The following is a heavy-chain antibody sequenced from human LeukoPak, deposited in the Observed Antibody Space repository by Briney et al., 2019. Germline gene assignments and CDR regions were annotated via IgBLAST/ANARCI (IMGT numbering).Heavy chain of an antibody. J-gene: IGHJ3*02. CDR1: GFTFSSYS. Sequence: GGSLRLSCTASGFTFSSYSMNWVRQAPGKGLEWVSYISSSSSTIYYADSVKGRFTISRDNAKNSLYLQMNSLRAEDTAVYYCASSRIYHSSGYYSGDAFDIWGQGTLVTVSS. D-gene: IGHD3-22*01. CDR2: ISSSSSTI. CDR3: ASSRIYHSSGYYSGDAFDI. V-gene: IGHV3-48*01.